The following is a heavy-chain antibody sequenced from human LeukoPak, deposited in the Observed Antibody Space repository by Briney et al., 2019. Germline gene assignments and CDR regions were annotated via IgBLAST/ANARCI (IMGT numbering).Heavy chain of an antibody. V-gene: IGHV3-30*02. D-gene: IGHD5-24*01. CDR2: IRYDASNK. CDR3: AKDLRWLQALN. CDR1: GFTFSSYG. J-gene: IGHJ4*02. Sequence: GGSLRLSYAASGFTFSSYGMHWVRQAPGKGLEWVAFIRYDASNKYYADSVKGRFTISRDNSKNTLYLQMNSLRAEDTAVYYCAKDLRWLQALNWGQGTLVTVSS.